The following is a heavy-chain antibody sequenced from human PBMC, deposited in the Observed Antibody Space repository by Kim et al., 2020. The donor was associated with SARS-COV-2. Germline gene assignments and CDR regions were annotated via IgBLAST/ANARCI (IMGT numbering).Heavy chain of an antibody. V-gene: IGHV1-69*13. CDR3: ASRTGYSSSWSRYYYYGMDV. Sequence: SVKVSCKASGGTFSSYAISWVRQAPGQGLEWMGGIIPIFGTANYAQKFQGRVTITADESMSTAYMELSSLRSEDTAVYYCASRTGYSSSWSRYYYYGMDVWGQGTTVTVSS. CDR2: IIPIFGTA. D-gene: IGHD6-13*01. CDR1: GGTFSSYA. J-gene: IGHJ6*02.